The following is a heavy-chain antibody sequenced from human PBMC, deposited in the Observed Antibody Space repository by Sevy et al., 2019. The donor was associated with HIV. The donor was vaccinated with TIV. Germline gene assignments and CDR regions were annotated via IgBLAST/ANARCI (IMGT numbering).Heavy chain of an antibody. D-gene: IGHD2-15*01. CDR3: ARHEERVKWDIVVVVAATLAASDI. V-gene: IGHV4-39*01. CDR2: ICYSWST. CDR1: GGSISSSSYY. Sequence: SETLSLTCTVSGGSISSSSYYWGWIRQPPGKGLEWIGSICYSWSTYYNPSLKSRVTISVDTSKNQFSLKLSSVTAADTPVYYCARHEERVKWDIVVVVAATLAASDIWGQGTMVTVSS. J-gene: IGHJ3*02.